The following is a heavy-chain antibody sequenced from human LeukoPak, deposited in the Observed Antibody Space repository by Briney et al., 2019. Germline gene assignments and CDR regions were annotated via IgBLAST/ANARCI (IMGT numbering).Heavy chain of an antibody. CDR1: GFNFGSYW. D-gene: IGHD3-22*01. V-gene: IGHV3-7*01. Sequence: GGSLRLSCAASGFNFGSYWMTWVRQAPGKGLEWVANINRDGSEEYYVGSLKGRFTISRDNAKNSLYLQMNSLTAEDTAVYYCARDDPDNYYPCWGRGTLVTVSS. CDR3: ARDDPDNYYPC. J-gene: IGHJ4*02. CDR2: INRDGSEE.